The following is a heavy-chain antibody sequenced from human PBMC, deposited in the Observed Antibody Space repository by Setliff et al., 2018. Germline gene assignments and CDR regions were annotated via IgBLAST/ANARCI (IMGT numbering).Heavy chain of an antibody. Sequence: PSETLSLTCTVSGDSISSRTNYWSWIRQPAGEGLEWIGHIYTSGSTNYNPSLKSRVTISVDTSKNQFSLKLSSVTAADTAVYYCARMSGFLYMDVWGKGTTVTVSS. J-gene: IGHJ6*03. CDR2: IYTSGST. V-gene: IGHV4-61*09. CDR1: GDSISSRTNY. D-gene: IGHD3-3*01. CDR3: ARMSGFLYMDV.